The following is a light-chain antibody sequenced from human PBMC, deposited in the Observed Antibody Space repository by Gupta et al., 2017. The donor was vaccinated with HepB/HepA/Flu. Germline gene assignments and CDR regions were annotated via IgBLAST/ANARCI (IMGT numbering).Light chain of an antibody. CDR3: VLYTSSGIVV. V-gene: IGLV8-61*01. Sequence: QTVVTQEPSFSASPGGTVTLTCGLSSGSISTSSSPHWYQQHPGKAPRMLIYNANTRSSGVPDRFSGSISGNTAALTITGAQTDDEADYYCVLYTSSGIVVFGGGTKLTVL. CDR2: NAN. J-gene: IGLJ3*02. CDR1: SGSISTSSS.